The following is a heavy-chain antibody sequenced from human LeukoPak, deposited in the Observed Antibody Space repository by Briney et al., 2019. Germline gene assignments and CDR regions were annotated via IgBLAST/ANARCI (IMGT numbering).Heavy chain of an antibody. J-gene: IGHJ3*02. CDR3: ARQGYHDAFDI. CDR1: GGSLSSSSYY. D-gene: IGHD3-16*02. V-gene: IGHV4-39*01. CDR2: IYYSGST. Sequence: SETLSLTCTVSGGSLSSSSYYRGWIRQPPGKGLEWIGGIYYSGSTYYNPSLKRRVTISVDTSKNQFSLKLSSVTAADTAVYYCARQGYHDAFDIWGQGTMVTVSS.